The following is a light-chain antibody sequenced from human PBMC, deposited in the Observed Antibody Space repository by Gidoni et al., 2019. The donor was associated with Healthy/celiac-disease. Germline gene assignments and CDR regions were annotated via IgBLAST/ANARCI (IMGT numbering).Light chain of an antibody. CDR3: SAWDDSLNGWV. CDR1: SSNIGSNT. V-gene: IGLV1-44*01. CDR2: SNN. J-gene: IGLJ3*02. Sequence: QSVLTQPPSASGTPGQSVTISCSGRSSNIGSNTVNWYQQLPGTAPKLLIYSNNQRPSGVPDRFSGSKSGTSASLAISGLQSEDEADYYWSAWDDSLNGWVFGGGTKLTVL.